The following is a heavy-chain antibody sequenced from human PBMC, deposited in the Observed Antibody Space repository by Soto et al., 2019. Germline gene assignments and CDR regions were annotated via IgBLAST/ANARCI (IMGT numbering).Heavy chain of an antibody. Sequence: PSETLSLTCAVSGGSISSGGYSWSWIRQPPGKGLEWIGYIYHSGSTYYNPSLKSRVTISVDRSKNQFSLKLSSVTAADTAVYYCARGQKRTPPPVTVPYYYYGMDVWGQGTTVTVSS. D-gene: IGHD4-4*01. CDR3: ARGQKRTPPPVTVPYYYYGMDV. V-gene: IGHV4-30-2*01. J-gene: IGHJ6*02. CDR1: GGSISSGGYS. CDR2: IYHSGST.